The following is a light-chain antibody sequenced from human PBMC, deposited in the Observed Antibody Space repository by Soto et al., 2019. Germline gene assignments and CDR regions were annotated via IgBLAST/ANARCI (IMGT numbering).Light chain of an antibody. Sequence: DIQMTQSPSSLAASVGDRVTITCRASQSISSYLNWYQQKPGKAPKLLIYAASSLQSGLPSRFSGSGSGTDFTLTISSLQPEDFATYYCQQSYSTPITFGQGTRLDIK. CDR1: QSISSY. CDR2: AAS. V-gene: IGKV1-39*01. J-gene: IGKJ5*01. CDR3: QQSYSTPIT.